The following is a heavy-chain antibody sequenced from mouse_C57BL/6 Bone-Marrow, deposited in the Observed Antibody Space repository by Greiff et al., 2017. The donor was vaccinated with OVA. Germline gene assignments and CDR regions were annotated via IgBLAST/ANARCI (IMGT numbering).Heavy chain of an antibody. J-gene: IGHJ4*01. Sequence: EVQLKQSGPELVKPGASVKISCKASGYTFTDYYMNWVKQSHGKSLEWIGDINPNNGGTSYNQKFKGKATLTVDKSSSTAYMELRSLTSEDSAVYYCARERLRLYAMDYWGQGTSVTVSS. CDR2: INPNNGGT. CDR3: ARERLRLYAMDY. D-gene: IGHD2-4*01. CDR1: GYTFTDYY. V-gene: IGHV1-26*01.